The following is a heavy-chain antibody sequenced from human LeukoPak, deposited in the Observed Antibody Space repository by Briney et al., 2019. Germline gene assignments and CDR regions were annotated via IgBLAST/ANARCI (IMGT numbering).Heavy chain of an antibody. CDR3: ARDSASLWFGELSGWFAP. CDR2: ISSSSSYI. D-gene: IGHD3-10*01. V-gene: IGHV3-21*01. J-gene: IGHJ5*02. CDR1: GFTFSSYS. Sequence: RGSLRLSCAASGFTFSSYSMNWVRQAPGKGLEWVSSISSSSSYIYYADSVKGRFTISRDNAKYSLYLQMNSLRAEDTAVYYCARDSASLWFGELSGWFAPWGQGTLVTVSS.